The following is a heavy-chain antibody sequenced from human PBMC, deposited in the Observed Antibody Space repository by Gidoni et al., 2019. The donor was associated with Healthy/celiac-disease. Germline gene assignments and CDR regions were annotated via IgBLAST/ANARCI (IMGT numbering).Heavy chain of an antibody. D-gene: IGHD3-10*01. Sequence: QVQLQESGPGLVKPSETLSLTCTVSGGSISSYYWSWIRQPPGKGLEWIGYIYYSGSTNYNPSLKSRVTISVDTSKNQFSLKLSSVTAADTAVYYCARYEYYYGSGNGAFDIWGQGTMVTVSS. CDR1: GGSISSYY. CDR2: IYYSGST. V-gene: IGHV4-59*01. CDR3: ARYEYYYGSGNGAFDI. J-gene: IGHJ3*02.